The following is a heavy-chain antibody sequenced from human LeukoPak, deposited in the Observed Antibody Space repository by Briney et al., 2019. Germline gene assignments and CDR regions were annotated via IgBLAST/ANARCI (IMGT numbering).Heavy chain of an antibody. V-gene: IGHV3-30*18. CDR2: ISYDGSNK. CDR3: AKDWADSSGYYYPFDY. D-gene: IGHD3-22*01. Sequence: GGSLRLSCAASGFTFSSYGMHWVRQAPGKGLEWEAVISYDGSNKYYADSVKGRFTISRDNSKNTLYLQMNSLRAEDTAVYYCAKDWADSSGYYYPFDYWGQGTLVTVSS. J-gene: IGHJ4*02. CDR1: GFTFSSYG.